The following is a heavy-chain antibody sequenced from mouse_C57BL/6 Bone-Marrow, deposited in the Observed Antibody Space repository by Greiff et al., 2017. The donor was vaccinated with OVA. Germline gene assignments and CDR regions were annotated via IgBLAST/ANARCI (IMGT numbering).Heavy chain of an antibody. D-gene: IGHD4-1*01. V-gene: IGHV1-42*01. CDR3: ARGGTCPFAY. Sequence: EVQLQQSGPELVKPGASVKISCKASGYSFTGYYMNWVKQSPEKSLEWIGEINPSTGGTTSNQKFKAKATLTVDKSSSTAYMQLKSLTSEDSAVYYCARGGTCPFAYWGQGTLVTVSA. J-gene: IGHJ3*01. CDR1: GYSFTGYY. CDR2: INPSTGGT.